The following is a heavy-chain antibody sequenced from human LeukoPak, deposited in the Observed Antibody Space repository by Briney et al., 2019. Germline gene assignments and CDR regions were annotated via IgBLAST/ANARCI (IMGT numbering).Heavy chain of an antibody. CDR2: IYYSGRT. CDR1: GGSISSGGYY. D-gene: IGHD2-2*01. CDR3: ARSYQSYYYYGMDV. Sequence: KTSETLSLTCTVSGGSISSGGYYWSWLRQHPGKGLEWIRYIYYSGRTYYNPSLKSRVTISVDTSKNQFSLKLSSVTAADTAVYYCARSYQSYYYYGMDVWGQGTTVTVSS. J-gene: IGHJ6*02. V-gene: IGHV4-31*03.